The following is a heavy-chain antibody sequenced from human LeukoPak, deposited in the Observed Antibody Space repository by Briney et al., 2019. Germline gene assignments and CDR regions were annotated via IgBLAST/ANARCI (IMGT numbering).Heavy chain of an antibody. V-gene: IGHV1-18*01. CDR3: ARSRSMDV. CDR2: ISAYNGNT. Sequence: ASVKVSCKASGYTFTSYGISWVRQAPGQGLEWMGWISAYNGNTNYAQKFQGRVTLTRDTSTSTAYMELSSLRSEDTALYYCARSRSMDVWGQGTTVTVSS. J-gene: IGHJ6*02. CDR1: GYTFTSYG.